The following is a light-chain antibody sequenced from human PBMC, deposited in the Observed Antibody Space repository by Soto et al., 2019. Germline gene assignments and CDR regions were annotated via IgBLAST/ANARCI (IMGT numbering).Light chain of an antibody. V-gene: IGLV1-44*01. CDR2: YNG. Sequence: QSVLTQPPSASGSPGQRVTISCSGSSSNIGTNPVNWYQQLPGTAPKLLIYYNGQRPSGVPDRFSGAKSGTSASLAISGLQSEDEADYYCASWDDSMSGYVFGTGTKVTVL. CDR3: ASWDDSMSGYV. J-gene: IGLJ1*01. CDR1: SSNIGTNP.